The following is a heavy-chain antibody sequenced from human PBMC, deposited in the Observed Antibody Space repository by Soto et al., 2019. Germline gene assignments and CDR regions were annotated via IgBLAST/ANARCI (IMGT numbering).Heavy chain of an antibody. CDR2: IYYSGST. CDR3: ARLHRRDYDFWSGYYAPRDYYYYYMDV. CDR1: GDSVTSHY. J-gene: IGHJ6*03. D-gene: IGHD3-3*01. Sequence: SETLSLTCSFSGDSVTSHYLTWIRQSPEKGLEWIGYIYYSGSTNYNPSLKSRVTISVDTSKNQFSLKLSSVTAADTAVYYCARLHRRDYDFWSGYYAPRDYYYYYMDVWGKGTTVTVSS. V-gene: IGHV4-59*08.